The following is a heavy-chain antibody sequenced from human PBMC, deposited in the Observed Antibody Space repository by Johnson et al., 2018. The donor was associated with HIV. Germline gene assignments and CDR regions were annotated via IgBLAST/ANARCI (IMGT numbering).Heavy chain of an antibody. CDR3: AKIRGEMATTDAFDI. Sequence: EVQLVESGGGVVQPGRSLRLSCAASGFTFDNFAMSWVRQAPGKGLEWVYGINWNGGSTGYADSVKGRFTISRDNSKNTLYLQMNSLRAEDTAVYYCAKIRGEMATTDAFDIWGQGTMVTVSS. D-gene: IGHD5-24*01. J-gene: IGHJ3*02. CDR2: INWNGGST. CDR1: GFTFDNFA. V-gene: IGHV3-20*04.